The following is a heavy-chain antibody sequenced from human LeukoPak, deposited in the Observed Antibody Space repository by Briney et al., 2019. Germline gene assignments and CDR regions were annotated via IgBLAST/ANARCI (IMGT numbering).Heavy chain of an antibody. D-gene: IGHD3-22*01. J-gene: IGHJ3*02. Sequence: PSETLSLTCTVSGGSISSYYWSWIRQPPGKGLEWIGYIYYSGSTNYHPSLNSRVTISVDTSKNQFSLKLSSLTAADAAVYYCARTDGLLLNAFDIWGQGTMVTVSS. CDR3: ARTDGLLLNAFDI. V-gene: IGHV4-59*01. CDR1: GGSISSYY. CDR2: IYYSGST.